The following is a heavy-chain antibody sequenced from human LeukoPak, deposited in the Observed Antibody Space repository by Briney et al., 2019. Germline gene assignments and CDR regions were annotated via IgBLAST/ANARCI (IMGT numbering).Heavy chain of an antibody. D-gene: IGHD2-2*01. CDR3: AREVQVVPAATHYYCYYMDV. Sequence: ASVKVSCKASGGTFSSYAISWVRQAPGQGLEWMGGIILIFGTANYAQKFQGRATITADESTSTAYMELSSLRSEDTAVYYCAREVQVVPAATHYYCYYMDVWGKGSTVTVSS. CDR2: IILIFGTA. J-gene: IGHJ6*03. CDR1: GGTFSSYA. V-gene: IGHV1-69*13.